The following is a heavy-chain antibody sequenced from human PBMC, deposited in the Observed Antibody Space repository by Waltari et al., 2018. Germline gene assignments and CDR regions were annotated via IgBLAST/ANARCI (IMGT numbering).Heavy chain of an antibody. D-gene: IGHD1-7*01. CDR1: GGSFSGYY. Sequence: QVQLQQWGAGLLKPSETLSLTCAVYGGSFSGYYWSWIRQPPGKGLEWIGEINHSGSTNYNPSLKSRVTISVDTSKNQFSLKLSSVTAADTAVYYCARGPYSGTTRDWGQGTLVTVSS. V-gene: IGHV4-34*01. CDR2: INHSGST. CDR3: ARGPYSGTTRD. J-gene: IGHJ4*02.